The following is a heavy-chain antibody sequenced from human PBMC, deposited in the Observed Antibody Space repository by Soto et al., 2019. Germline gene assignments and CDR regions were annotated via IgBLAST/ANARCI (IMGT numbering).Heavy chain of an antibody. V-gene: IGHV1-18*01. CDR1: GYTFTSYG. J-gene: IGHJ4*02. Sequence: QVQLVQSGAEVKKPGASVKVSCKASGYTFTSYGISWVRQAPGQGLEWMGWISAYNGNTNYAQQLQGRVTMTTDTSTSTAYMELRSLRSDDTAVYYCARGRNDFWSRHTSGFDYWGQGTLVTVSS. D-gene: IGHD3-3*01. CDR2: ISAYNGNT. CDR3: ARGRNDFWSRHTSGFDY.